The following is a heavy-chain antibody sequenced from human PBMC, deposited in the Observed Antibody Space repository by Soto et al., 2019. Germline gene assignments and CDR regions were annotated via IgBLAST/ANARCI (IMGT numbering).Heavy chain of an antibody. V-gene: IGHV1-8*01. J-gene: IGHJ4*02. CDR3: ARRRGYSFDY. D-gene: IGHD5-18*01. Sequence: QVQLVQSGAEVKKPGASVKVSCKASGYTFTSYNSSWVRQATGQGLEWMGWINPNTGNTGYAQKFQGRVAMTRNTSITTAYMELSSLRSEDTAVYYCARRRGYSFDYWDQGTLVTVSS. CDR1: GYTFTSYN. CDR2: INPNTGNT.